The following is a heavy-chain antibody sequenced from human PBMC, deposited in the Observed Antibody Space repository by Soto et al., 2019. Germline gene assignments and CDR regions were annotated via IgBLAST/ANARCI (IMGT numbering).Heavy chain of an antibody. CDR1: GFTFSPYT. CDR3: ARGGGFCGADCYKGGIDY. Sequence: ESGGGVVQPGRSLRLSCAASGFTFSPYTMHWIRQTPGKGLEWVAVISYDGSDKYYAGSVRGRFTISRDNSKNTLFLQMNSLRPEDTALYYCARGGGFCGADCYKGGIDYWGQGALVTVSS. D-gene: IGHD2-21*02. CDR2: ISYDGSDK. V-gene: IGHV3-30-3*01. J-gene: IGHJ4*02.